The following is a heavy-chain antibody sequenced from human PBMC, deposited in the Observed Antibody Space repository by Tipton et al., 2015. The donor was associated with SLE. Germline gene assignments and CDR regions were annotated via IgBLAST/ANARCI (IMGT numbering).Heavy chain of an antibody. J-gene: IGHJ4*02. CDR2: IYHSGST. CDR1: GGSISSGGYS. D-gene: IGHD1-26*01. Sequence: TLSFTCAVSGGSISSGGYSWSWIRQPPGKGLEWIRYIYHSGSTYYNPSLKSRVTISVDRSKNQFSLKLSSVTAADTAVYYCARKKGAIAAFDYWGQGTLVTVSS. CDR3: ARKKGAIAAFDY. V-gene: IGHV4-30-2*01.